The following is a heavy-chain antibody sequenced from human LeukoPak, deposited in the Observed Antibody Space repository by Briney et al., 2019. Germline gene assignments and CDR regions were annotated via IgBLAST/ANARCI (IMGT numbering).Heavy chain of an antibody. CDR1: NYSISNSLY. D-gene: IGHD4-17*01. Sequence: SEPLSLTCSGSNYSISNSLYWGWPRQPPGKGLEWIGSIYRSGSTFYNPSLKGRVTISLDTSKNQFSLKLSSVTAADTAVYFCARGTYGYYMDVWGKGTTVTVSS. CDR2: IYRSGST. V-gene: IGHV4-38-2*02. J-gene: IGHJ6*03. CDR3: ARGTYGYYMDV.